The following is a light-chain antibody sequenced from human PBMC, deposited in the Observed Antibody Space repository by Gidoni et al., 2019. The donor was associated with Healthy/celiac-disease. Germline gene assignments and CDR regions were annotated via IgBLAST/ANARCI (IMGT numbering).Light chain of an antibody. Sequence: QSALTQPASVSGSPGQSINISCTGTSSDVGGYNYVSWYQQHPGKAPKLMIYEVSNRPSGVSNRFSGSKSGNTASLTISGLQAEDEADYYCSSYTSSSTPYVFGTGTKVTVL. CDR2: EVS. V-gene: IGLV2-14*01. CDR1: SSDVGGYNY. J-gene: IGLJ1*01. CDR3: SSYTSSSTPYV.